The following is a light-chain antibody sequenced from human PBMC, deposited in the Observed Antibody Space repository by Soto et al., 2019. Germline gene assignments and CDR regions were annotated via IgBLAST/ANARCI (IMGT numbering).Light chain of an antibody. V-gene: IGKV2-30*02. CDR1: ERLVHSDGIAY. Sequence: DVVMTQSPGALPVTLGQACSSSGSSNERLVHSDGIAYFSWFQQRPGRSPRRLIYKVSNRDSGVPARFSGSGSGTDFALKISRVEAEDVGVYYCMQGTHWPITFGQGTRLET. CDR2: KVS. CDR3: MQGTHWPIT. J-gene: IGKJ5*01.